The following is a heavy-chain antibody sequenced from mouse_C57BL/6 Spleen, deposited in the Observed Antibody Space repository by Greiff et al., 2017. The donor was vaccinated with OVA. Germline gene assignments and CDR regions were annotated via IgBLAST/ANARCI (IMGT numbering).Heavy chain of an antibody. Sequence: QVQLKGSGPELVKPGASVKLSCKASGYAFSSSWMNWVKQRPGKGLEWIGRLYPGDGDTNYNGKFKGKATLTADKSSSTAYMQRSSLTSEDSAVYVCARGGDYDYAMDYWGQGTSVTVSS. J-gene: IGHJ4*01. D-gene: IGHD1-1*01. V-gene: IGHV1-82*01. CDR1: GYAFSSSW. CDR2: LYPGDGDT. CDR3: ARGGDYDYAMDY.